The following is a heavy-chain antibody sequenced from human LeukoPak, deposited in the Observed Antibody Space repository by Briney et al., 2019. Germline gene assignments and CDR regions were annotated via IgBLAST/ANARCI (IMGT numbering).Heavy chain of an antibody. CDR2: IYVTGST. CDR1: GGSIINYY. J-gene: IGHJ6*03. CDR3: ARLKYYDSTGYSPGYYMDV. D-gene: IGHD3-22*01. Sequence: SETLSLTCTVSGGSIINYYWSWIRQPAGTGLEWVGRIYVTGSTIYNPSLQSRLYMSVDTSKNQFSLRLTSVTAADTAVYYCARLKYYDSTGYSPGYYMDVWGKGITVTVSS. V-gene: IGHV4-4*07.